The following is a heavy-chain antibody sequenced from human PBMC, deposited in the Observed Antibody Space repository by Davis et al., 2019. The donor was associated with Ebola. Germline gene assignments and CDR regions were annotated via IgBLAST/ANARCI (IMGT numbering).Heavy chain of an antibody. V-gene: IGHV3-48*04. CDR3: AKSLGRSSGWYYFDY. Sequence: GESLKISCAASGFTFSSYSMNWVRQAPGKGLEWVSYISSSSSTIYYADSVKGRFTISRDNAKNSLYLQMNSLRAEDTAVYYCAKSLGRSSGWYYFDYWGQGTLVTVSS. D-gene: IGHD6-19*01. J-gene: IGHJ4*02. CDR1: GFTFSSYS. CDR2: ISSSSSTI.